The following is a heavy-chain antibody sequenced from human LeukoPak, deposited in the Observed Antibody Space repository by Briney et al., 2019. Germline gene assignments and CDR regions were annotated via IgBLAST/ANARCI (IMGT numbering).Heavy chain of an antibody. Sequence: GESLKISCKGSGYRFTGYWIGWVRQMPGKGLEWMGIIYPGDSDTRYSPSFQGRVTISADKSINTAYLQWSSLEASDTAIYYCVRHNYYDTRGYYTLAYWGQGTLVTVSS. J-gene: IGHJ4*02. V-gene: IGHV5-51*01. D-gene: IGHD3-22*01. CDR2: IYPGDSDT. CDR3: VRHNYYDTRGYYTLAY. CDR1: GYRFTGYW.